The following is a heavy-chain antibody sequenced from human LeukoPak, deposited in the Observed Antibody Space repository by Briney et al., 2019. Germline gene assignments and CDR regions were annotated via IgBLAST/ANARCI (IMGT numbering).Heavy chain of an antibody. CDR3: AKHRGISGYHPLDF. Sequence: GGSLRLSCAASGFTFSSYAMHWVRQAPGKGLEWVAVISYDGSNKYYADSVKGRFTISRDNSKNTLYLQMNSQRSEDTAVYYCAKHRGISGYHPLDFWGRGTLVTVSS. J-gene: IGHJ4*02. CDR2: ISYDGSNK. V-gene: IGHV3-30*04. D-gene: IGHD5-12*01. CDR1: GFTFSSYA.